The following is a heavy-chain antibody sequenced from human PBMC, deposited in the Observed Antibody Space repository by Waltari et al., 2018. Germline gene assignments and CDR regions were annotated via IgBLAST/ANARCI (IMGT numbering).Heavy chain of an antibody. CDR1: GFTFSSYW. J-gene: IGHJ4*02. CDR2: TNTDGSFT. V-gene: IGHV3-74*01. CDR3: VRGSLNPGFDY. Sequence: EVQLVESGGGLVQPGGSLRLSCAVSGFTFSSYWMHWCRQTPGEGLGWLSRTNTDGSFTNDADSVEGRFTMSRDNAKDTVYLQMNSLRAEDTAIYYCVRGSLNPGFDYWGQGTLVTVSS.